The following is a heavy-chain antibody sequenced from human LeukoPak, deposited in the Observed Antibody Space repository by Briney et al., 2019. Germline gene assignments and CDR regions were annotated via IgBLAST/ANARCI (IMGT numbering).Heavy chain of an antibody. V-gene: IGHV1-18*01. J-gene: IGHJ4*02. D-gene: IGHD3-10*01. CDR1: GYTFTSYG. CDR3: ARVPFLTGSGSPDY. Sequence: GASVKVSCKASGYTFTSYGISWVRQAPGQGLEWMGWISAYNGNTNYAQKLQGRVTMPTDTSTSTAYMELRSLRSDDTAVYYCARVPFLTGSGSPDYWGQGTLVTVSS. CDR2: ISAYNGNT.